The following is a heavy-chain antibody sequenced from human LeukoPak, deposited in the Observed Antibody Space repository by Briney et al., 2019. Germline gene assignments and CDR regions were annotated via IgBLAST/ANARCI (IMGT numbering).Heavy chain of an antibody. D-gene: IGHD3-16*01. V-gene: IGHV4-39*07. CDR1: GGSISSSSYY. J-gene: IGHJ6*03. Sequence: PSETLSLTCTVSGGSISSSSYYWGWIRQPPGKGLEWIGSIYYSGSTYYNPSLKSRVTISVDTSKNQFSLKLSSVTAADTAVYYCATAPMSGPRNYYYYMDVWGKGTTVTVSS. CDR2: IYYSGST. CDR3: ATAPMSGPRNYYYYMDV.